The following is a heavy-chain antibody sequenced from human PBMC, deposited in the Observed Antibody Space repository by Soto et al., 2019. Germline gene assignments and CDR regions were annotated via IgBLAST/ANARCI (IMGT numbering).Heavy chain of an antibody. V-gene: IGHV4-59*06. CDR2: MSYSGTT. CDR1: GGSISSYY. D-gene: IGHD3-22*01. CDR3: ARYYFDIGGYSNWFDP. J-gene: IGHJ5*02. Sequence: PSETLSLTCTVSGGSISSYYWSWIRQPPGKGLEWIGFMSYSGTTSYNASLKSRVTISLDTSKNQFSLKLSSVTAADTAVYYCARYYFDIGGYSNWFDPWGQGTLVTVSS.